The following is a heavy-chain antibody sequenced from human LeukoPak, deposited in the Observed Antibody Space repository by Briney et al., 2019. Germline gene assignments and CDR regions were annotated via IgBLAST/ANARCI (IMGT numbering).Heavy chain of an antibody. CDR2: ISAYNGNT. Sequence: ASVKDSCKASGYTFTSYGISWVRQAPGQGLEWMGWISAYNGNTNYAQKLQGRVTMTTDTSTSTAYMELRSLRSDDTAVYYCARAVFDITMIVVVITLDAFDIWGQGTMVTVSS. CDR1: GYTFTSYG. CDR3: ARAVFDITMIVVVITLDAFDI. D-gene: IGHD3-22*01. J-gene: IGHJ3*02. V-gene: IGHV1-18*01.